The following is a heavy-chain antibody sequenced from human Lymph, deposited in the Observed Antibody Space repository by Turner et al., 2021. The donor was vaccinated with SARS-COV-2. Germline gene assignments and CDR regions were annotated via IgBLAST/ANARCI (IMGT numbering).Heavy chain of an antibody. CDR2: IYSGGST. J-gene: IGHJ4*02. CDR1: VFTVRSNY. CDR3: ARVLPYGDYFDY. D-gene: IGHD4-17*01. V-gene: IGHV3-53*01. Sequence: EVQLVESGGGLIQPGGSLRLSCAASVFTVRSNYMTWVRQAPGKGLEWVSVIYSGGSTYYADSVKGRFTISRDNSKNTLYLQMNSLRAEDTAVYYCARVLPYGDYFDYWGQGTLVTVSS.